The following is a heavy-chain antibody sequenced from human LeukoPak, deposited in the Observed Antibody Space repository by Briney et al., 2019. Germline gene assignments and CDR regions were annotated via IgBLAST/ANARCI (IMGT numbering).Heavy chain of an antibody. J-gene: IGHJ4*02. Sequence: GGSLRLSCAASGFTFSSYSMNWVRQAPGKGLEWVSYISSSSSTIYYADSVKGRFTISRDNAKNSLYLQMNSLRAEDTAVYYCARGVPLDYWGQGTLVTVSS. D-gene: IGHD2-8*01. CDR2: ISSSSSTI. CDR3: ARGVPLDY. CDR1: GFTFSSYS. V-gene: IGHV3-48*01.